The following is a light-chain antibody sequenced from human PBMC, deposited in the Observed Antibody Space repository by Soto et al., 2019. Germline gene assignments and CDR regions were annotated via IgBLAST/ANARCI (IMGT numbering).Light chain of an antibody. CDR2: DNT. CDR1: SSDIGAGYR. J-gene: IGLJ3*02. V-gene: IGLV1-40*01. CDR3: QSYDSSLSIWV. Sequence: QSVLTQPPSVSGAPGERVTISCTGSSSDIGAGYRVRWYQQVPGTAPKLLIYDNTNRPSGVSVRFSGSKSGTSASLAIAGLQAEDEADYYCQSYDSSLSIWVFGGGTKLTVL.